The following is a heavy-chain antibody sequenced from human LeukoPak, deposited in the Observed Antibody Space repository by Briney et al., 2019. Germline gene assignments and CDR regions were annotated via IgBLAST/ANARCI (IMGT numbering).Heavy chain of an antibody. CDR1: GFTFSSYG. CDR2: IWYDGSDK. CDR3: VKSVAGTRGWFDS. Sequence: GGSLRLSCAASGFTFSSYGMHWVRRAPGKGLEWVALIWYDGSDKDYGDSGKGRFTISRDNSKNTMYLQMNSLRADDTAVYYCVKSVAGTRGWFDSWGQGTLVIVSS. J-gene: IGHJ5*01. V-gene: IGHV3-33*03.